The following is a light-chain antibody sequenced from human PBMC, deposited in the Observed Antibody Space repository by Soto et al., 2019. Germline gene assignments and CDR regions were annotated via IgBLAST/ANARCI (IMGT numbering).Light chain of an antibody. J-gene: IGKJ1*01. CDR3: HHYGISPPWT. CDR2: TTS. V-gene: IGKV3-20*01. CDR1: QSISVTY. Sequence: EIVLTQSPGTLSLSPVEIAALSFMASQSISVTYLAWYQQKPGQAPRLLIYTTSIRATGIPDRFSGSGSGTDFTLTISRLEPEDFAVYYCHHYGISPPWTFGQGTKVDIK.